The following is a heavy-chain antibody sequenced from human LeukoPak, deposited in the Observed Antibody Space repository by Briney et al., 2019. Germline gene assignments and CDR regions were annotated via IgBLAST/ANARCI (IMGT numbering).Heavy chain of an antibody. J-gene: IGHJ4*02. CDR2: ISWNSGSI. Sequence: GGSLRLSCAASGFTFDDYAMHWVRQAPGKGLEWVSGISWNSGSIGYADSVKGRFTISRDNAKNSLYLQMNSLRAEDMALYYCAKGAYSSSFSPFDYWGQGTLVTVSS. CDR1: GFTFDDYA. D-gene: IGHD6-13*01. CDR3: AKGAYSSSFSPFDY. V-gene: IGHV3-9*03.